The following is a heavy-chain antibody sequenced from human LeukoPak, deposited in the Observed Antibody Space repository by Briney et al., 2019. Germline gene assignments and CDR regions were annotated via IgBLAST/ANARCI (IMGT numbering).Heavy chain of an antibody. D-gene: IGHD3-22*01. J-gene: IGHJ4*02. CDR2: ITSSSYT. CDR3: ARDAGGYYPDY. Sequence: PGGSLRLSCAASGFTFSDYYMSWIRQAPGKGLEWVSYITSSSYTNYADSVKGRFTISRDNAKNSPYLQMNSLRPEDTAVYYCARDAGGYYPDYWGQGTLVTVSS. V-gene: IGHV3-11*06. CDR1: GFTFSDYY.